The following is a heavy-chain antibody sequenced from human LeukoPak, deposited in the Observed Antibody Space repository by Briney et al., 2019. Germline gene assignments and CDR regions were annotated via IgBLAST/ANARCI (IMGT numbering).Heavy chain of an antibody. J-gene: IGHJ4*02. CDR3: ARRSGYIHGTDY. D-gene: IGHD5-18*01. Sequence: GESLKISCKASGYSFTNYWIGWVRQMPGKGLEWMGAIYPGDSDTTYSPSFQGQVTTSADKSISTAYLQWSSLKASDTAMYYCARRSGYIHGTDYWGQGTLVTVSS. V-gene: IGHV5-51*01. CDR1: GYSFTNYW. CDR2: IYPGDSDT.